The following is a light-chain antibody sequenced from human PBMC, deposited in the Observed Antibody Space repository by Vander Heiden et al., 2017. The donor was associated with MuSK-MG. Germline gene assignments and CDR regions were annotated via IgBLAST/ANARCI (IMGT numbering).Light chain of an antibody. CDR1: QGISSY. CDR2: AAS. V-gene: IGKV1-9*01. J-gene: IGKJ2*01. Sequence: DIQLTQSPSFLSSSVGDRVTITCRASQGISSYLAWYQQKPGKAPKLLIYAASTLQSGVPSSFSSSGSGTEFTLTISSLQPEDFATYYCQQVNSYPYTFGQGTKLEIK. CDR3: QQVNSYPYT.